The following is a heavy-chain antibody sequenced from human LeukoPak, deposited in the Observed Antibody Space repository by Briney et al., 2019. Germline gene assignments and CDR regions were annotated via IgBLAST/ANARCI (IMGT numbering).Heavy chain of an antibody. CDR3: ARETPNGSGSYHY. V-gene: IGHV3-21*01. D-gene: IGHD3-10*01. CDR2: ISSSSSYI. Sequence: GGSLRLSCAASGFTFSSYSMNWVRQAPGKGLEWVSSISSSSSYIYYADSVKGRFTISRDNAKNSLYLQMNSLGAEDTAVYYCARETPNGSGSYHYWGQGTLVTVSS. CDR1: GFTFSSYS. J-gene: IGHJ4*02.